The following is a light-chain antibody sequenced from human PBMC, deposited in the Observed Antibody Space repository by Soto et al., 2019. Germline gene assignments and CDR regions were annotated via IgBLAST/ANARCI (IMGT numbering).Light chain of an antibody. CDR2: GAS. J-gene: IGKJ1*01. CDR1: QSVSTN. Sequence: EVVMTQSPATVSVSPGERATLSCRASQSVSTNLAWYQQKPGQAPRLLIYGASGRATAIPARFSGSGSGTEFTLTISSLLSEDCAIYYCQQYDKWPETFGQGTKVDIK. V-gene: IGKV3D-15*01. CDR3: QQYDKWPET.